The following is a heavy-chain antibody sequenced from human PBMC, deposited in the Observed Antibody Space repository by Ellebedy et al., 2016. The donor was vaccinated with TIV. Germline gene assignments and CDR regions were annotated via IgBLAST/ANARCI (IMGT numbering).Heavy chain of an antibody. Sequence: SETLSLTCTVSGGSISSSSYYWGWIRQPPGKGLEWIGSIYYSGSTYYNPSLKSRVTISVDTSKNQFSLKLSSVTAADTAVYYCACGYSGYRYYFDYWGQGTLVTVSS. CDR2: IYYSGST. V-gene: IGHV4-39*01. D-gene: IGHD5-12*01. CDR3: ACGYSGYRYYFDY. J-gene: IGHJ4*02. CDR1: GGSISSSSYY.